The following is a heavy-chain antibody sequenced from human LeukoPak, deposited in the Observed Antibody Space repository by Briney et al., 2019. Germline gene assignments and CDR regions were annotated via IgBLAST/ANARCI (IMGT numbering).Heavy chain of an antibody. CDR3: ARDGTVAAPGV. V-gene: IGHV3-66*01. CDR1: RFTVSSNY. J-gene: IGHJ6*02. Sequence: GGSLRLSCAASRFTVSSNYMSWVRQAPGKGLEWVSVIYSGGSTYYADSVKGRFTISRDNSKNTLYLQMNSLRAEDTAVYYCARDGTVAAPGVWGQGTTVTVSS. CDR2: IYSGGST. D-gene: IGHD6-19*01.